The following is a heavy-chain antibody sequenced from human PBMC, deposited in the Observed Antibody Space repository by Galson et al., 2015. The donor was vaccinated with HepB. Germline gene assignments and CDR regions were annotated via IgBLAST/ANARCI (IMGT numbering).Heavy chain of an antibody. Sequence: QSGAEVKKPGESLRISCKGSGYIFTNYWISWVRQMPGKGLEWMGRIDPSDSYTNYSPSFQGHVTISADESISTAYLQWSSLKASDTAMYYCARRWAVAGTGDAFDIWGQGTMVTVSS. V-gene: IGHV5-10-1*01. D-gene: IGHD6-19*01. CDR3: ARRWAVAGTGDAFDI. CDR1: GYIFTNYW. CDR2: IDPSDSYT. J-gene: IGHJ3*02.